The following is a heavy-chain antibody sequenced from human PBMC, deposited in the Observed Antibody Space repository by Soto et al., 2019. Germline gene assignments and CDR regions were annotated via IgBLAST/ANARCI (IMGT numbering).Heavy chain of an antibody. CDR2: LNGGTGQT. J-gene: IGHJ6*02. D-gene: IGHD3-10*01. CDR3: ARAKGMEENYFYCGLYI. CDR1: GYTNSTYG. V-gene: IGHV1-3*01. Sequence: ASVMPTCKDSGYTNSTYGLHWVRPAPGQSLEWMGWLNGGTGQTRYSQRFRDRVIITRDTSASTGYMELRSLRSEDTAVYYCARAKGMEENYFYCGLYIWG.